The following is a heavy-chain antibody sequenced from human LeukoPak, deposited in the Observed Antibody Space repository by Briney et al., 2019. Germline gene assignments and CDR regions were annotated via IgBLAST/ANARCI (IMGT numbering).Heavy chain of an antibody. V-gene: IGHV3-11*01. CDR2: ISSSSDTI. J-gene: IGHJ4*02. CDR3: ATYSGGSGRYGF. CDR1: GFTFSDSY. D-gene: IGHD1-26*01. Sequence: GGSLRLSCAASGFTFSDSYMSWIRQAPGKGLEWVSYISSSSDTIYFADSVKGRFTISRDNAKNSLYLQMNNLRAEDTAVYYCATYSGGSGRYGFWGQGTLVSVSS.